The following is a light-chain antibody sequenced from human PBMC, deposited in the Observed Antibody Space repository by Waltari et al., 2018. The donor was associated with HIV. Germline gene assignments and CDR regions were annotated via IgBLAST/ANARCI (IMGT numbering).Light chain of an antibody. CDR2: EFS. CDR1: SSDGGGYNL. V-gene: IGLV2-23*02. J-gene: IGLJ2*01. Sequence: QSALTQPASVPGSPGESITIPCTGTSSDGGGYNLVSWYQQHPGKAPKLMIYEFSKRPSGVSNRFSGSKSGNTASLTISGLQAEDEADYYCCAHAGSTTYVIFGGGTKLTVL. CDR3: CAHAGSTTYVI.